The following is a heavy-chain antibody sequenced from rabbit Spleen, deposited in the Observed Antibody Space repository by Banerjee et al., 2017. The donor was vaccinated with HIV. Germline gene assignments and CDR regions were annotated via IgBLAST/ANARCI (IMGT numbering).Heavy chain of an antibody. J-gene: IGHJ6*01. V-gene: IGHV1S40*01. Sequence: QSLEESGGDLVKPGAYLTLTCIASGVSFSGDSYMCWVRQAPGKGLEWIACIYAGSSGSTYYASWATGRFTCSKTSSTTVTLQMTSLTAADTATYFCARDTGTSFSTYGMDLWGQGTLVTVS. CDR1: GVSFSGDSY. CDR2: IYAGSSGST. CDR3: ARDTGTSFSTYGMDL. D-gene: IGHD8-1*01.